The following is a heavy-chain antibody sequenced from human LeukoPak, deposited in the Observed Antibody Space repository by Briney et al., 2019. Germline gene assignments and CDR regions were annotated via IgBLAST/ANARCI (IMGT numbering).Heavy chain of an antibody. CDR2: IYSGGST. J-gene: IGHJ4*02. Sequence: SETLSVTCTVSGGSISSGGYYWSWIPQPAGGGLERIGRIYSGGSTNYNPSHKSRVTISLDTSKNQFSLTLTSVTAADTGVYYCARDHRYDGNSYTPDYWGQGTLVAVSS. D-gene: IGHD3-22*01. V-gene: IGHV4-61*02. CDR3: ARDHRYDGNSYTPDY. CDR1: GGSISSGGYY.